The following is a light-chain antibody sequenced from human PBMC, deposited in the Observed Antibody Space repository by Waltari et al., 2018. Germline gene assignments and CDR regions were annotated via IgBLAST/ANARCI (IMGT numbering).Light chain of an antibody. V-gene: IGLV1-47*01. CDR1: SSNIGNNY. Sequence: QSVLTQPPSMSGTPGQRVTISCSGSSSNIGNNYVCWYQQLPGTAPKLLIYNSDQRASGVPDRFSGSTSGTSASLAISGLRSEDDGDYYCAAWDDSVTGEVFGGGTRLTVL. CDR2: NSD. J-gene: IGLJ3*02. CDR3: AAWDDSVTGEV.